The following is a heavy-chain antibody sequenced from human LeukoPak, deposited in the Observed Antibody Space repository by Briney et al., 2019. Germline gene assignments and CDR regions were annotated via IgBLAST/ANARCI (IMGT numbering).Heavy chain of an antibody. Sequence: GGSLRLSCEASGFTFNNYAMSWVRQAPGKGLEWVSGISGSGGSTHYADSVKGRFTISRDSSKNTLYLQMNSLRAEDTAVYYCAKGTLGVSSLFDYWGQGTLVTVSS. J-gene: IGHJ4*02. V-gene: IGHV3-23*01. CDR1: GFTFNNYA. CDR3: AKGTLGVSSLFDY. CDR2: ISGSGGST. D-gene: IGHD3-10*01.